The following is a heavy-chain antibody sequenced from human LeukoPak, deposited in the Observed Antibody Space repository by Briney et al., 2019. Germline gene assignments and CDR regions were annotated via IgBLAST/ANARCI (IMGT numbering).Heavy chain of an antibody. CDR3: ARDYRVIYGPVGFVP. J-gene: IGHJ5*02. CDR2: IYTSGST. D-gene: IGHD2/OR15-2a*01. Sequence: SETLSLTCSVSGGSISSYHWSWVRQPAGKGLEWIGRIYTSGSTNYNPSLKSRVTISVDKSKNQFSLKLNSVPAADTAVYYCARDYRVIYGPVGFVPWGQGTLVTVSS. V-gene: IGHV4-4*07. CDR1: GGSISSYH.